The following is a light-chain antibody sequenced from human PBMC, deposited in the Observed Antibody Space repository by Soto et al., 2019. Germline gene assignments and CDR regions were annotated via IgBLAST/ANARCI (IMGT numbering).Light chain of an antibody. Sequence: VLTPPPSVSGSPGQRVTISCTGNNSNLGAGYDVHWYQQLPGAAPKLVIFGNRNRPSGVPERFSGSKSGTSASLAITGLQAEDEADYYCQAYDDSLTAFVFGGGTKVTVL. CDR2: GNR. V-gene: IGLV1-40*01. CDR1: NSNLGAGYD. CDR3: QAYDDSLTAFV. J-gene: IGLJ3*02.